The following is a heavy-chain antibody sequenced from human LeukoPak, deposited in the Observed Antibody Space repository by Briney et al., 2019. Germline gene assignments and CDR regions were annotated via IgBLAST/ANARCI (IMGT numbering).Heavy chain of an antibody. CDR3: ARATVTTKGTFDY. CDR1: GGSISSYY. CDR2: IYYSGIT. Sequence: SETLSLTCTVSGGSISSYYWSWIRQPPGKGLEWIGYIYYSGITNYNPSLKSRVTISVDTSKNQFSLKLSSVTAADTAVYYCARATVTTKGTFDYWGQGTLVTVSS. J-gene: IGHJ4*02. V-gene: IGHV4-59*12. D-gene: IGHD4-17*01.